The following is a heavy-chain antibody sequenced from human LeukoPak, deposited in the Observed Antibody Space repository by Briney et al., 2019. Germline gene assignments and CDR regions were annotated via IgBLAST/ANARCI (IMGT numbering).Heavy chain of an antibody. J-gene: IGHJ4*02. CDR1: GFPFSINA. V-gene: IGHV3-23*01. Sequence: SGGSLRLSCAASGFPFSINAMSWVRQAPGKGLEWVSGISGTGGGTFYADSVKGRFSISRDDSINTLYLQMSSLRAEDTAVYYCARFRGSGSHTLFSFDYGGQGSLVSVSS. D-gene: IGHD3-10*01. CDR2: ISGTGGGT. CDR3: ARFRGSGSHTLFSFDY.